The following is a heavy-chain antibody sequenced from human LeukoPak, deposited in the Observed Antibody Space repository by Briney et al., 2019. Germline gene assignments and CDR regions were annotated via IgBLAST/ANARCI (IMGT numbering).Heavy chain of an antibody. CDR3: ATSHDSAGND. J-gene: IGHJ4*02. CDR1: GFAFSDFW. CDR2: IRHDGNAK. Sequence: PGGSLRLSCAASGFAFSDFWMSWVRQAPGEGLEWVANIRHDGNAKNYVPSVRGRFTISRDSAKNSLYLHMNSLTVEDTAVYYCATSHDSAGNDWGQGTLVTVSS. V-gene: IGHV3-7*01. D-gene: IGHD2-15*01.